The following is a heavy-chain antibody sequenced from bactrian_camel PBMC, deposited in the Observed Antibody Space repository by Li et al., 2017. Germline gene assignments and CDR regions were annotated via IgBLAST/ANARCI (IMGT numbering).Heavy chain of an antibody. Sequence: HVQLVESGGGSVQAGESLRLSCTVSGSGFSHSRYCMGWFRQVPGKAREGVARIDSSGHTWFADSVQGRFTISKENNKNTLYLQMNSLKPEDTAMYYCAADRPPLWSSGSLFERGFDYWGQGTQVTVS. J-gene: IGHJ4*01. CDR2: IDSSGHT. CDR3: AADRPPLWSSGSLFERGFDY. CDR1: GFSHSRYC. D-gene: IGHD2*01. V-gene: IGHV3S9*01.